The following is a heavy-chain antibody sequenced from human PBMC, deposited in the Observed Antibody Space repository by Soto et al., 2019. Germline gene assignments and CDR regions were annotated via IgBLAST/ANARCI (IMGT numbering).Heavy chain of an antibody. D-gene: IGHD1-26*01. CDR3: PSDRFRGTYYLRGVTYFFEA. J-gene: IGHJ4*02. V-gene: IGHV3-7*01. CDR1: GLTFTDYW. Sequence: GGSLRLSCVTYGLTFTDYWMSWVRQAPGKGMEWVANIKQDESVKNYLDSVKGRFTISSDNAKNSLYLQMNRLRAEDPAVYYYPSDRFRGTYYLRGVTYFFEAWGQGTLVTVSS. CDR2: IKQDESVK.